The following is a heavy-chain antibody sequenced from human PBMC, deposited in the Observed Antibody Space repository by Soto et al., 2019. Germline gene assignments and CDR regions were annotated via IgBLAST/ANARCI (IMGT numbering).Heavy chain of an antibody. D-gene: IGHD3-22*01. V-gene: IGHV3-33*01. Sequence: AGSMGLSSGASGVSLSRYGMHGVRQAPGKGLEWVAVSWYYGSKKYYEDSVKGRFTISRDNSKNTLYLQMNSLRAEDTAVYYCAREYYFDSSGYYYAYYLGMDVWGQGPTVTVSS. CDR2: SWYYGSKK. CDR1: GVSLSRYG. J-gene: IGHJ6*02. CDR3: AREYYFDSSGYYYAYYLGMDV.